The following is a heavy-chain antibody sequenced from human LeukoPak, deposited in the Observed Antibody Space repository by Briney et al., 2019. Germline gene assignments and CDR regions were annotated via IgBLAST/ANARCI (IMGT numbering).Heavy chain of an antibody. CDR2: IKKDGSEK. Sequence: GGSLRLSCAASGFTFSSHWMNWVRQAPGKGLEWVANIKKDGSEKKYVDSVKGRFTISRDNADNLLFLQMNSLRAEDTAIYYCAREGGNGWYSGWFDPWGQGTLVTVSS. CDR3: AREGGNGWYSGWFDP. D-gene: IGHD6-19*01. CDR1: GFTFSSHW. J-gene: IGHJ5*02. V-gene: IGHV3-7*01.